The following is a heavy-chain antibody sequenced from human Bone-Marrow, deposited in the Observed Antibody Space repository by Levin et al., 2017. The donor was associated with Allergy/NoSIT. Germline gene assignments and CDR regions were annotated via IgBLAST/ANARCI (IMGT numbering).Heavy chain of an antibody. V-gene: IGHV3-74*01. CDR1: GFTFSSYW. J-gene: IGHJ4*02. D-gene: IGHD4-11*01. Sequence: PGGSLRLSCAASGFTFSSYWMHWVRQTPGKGLVWVSRINGDGSSTDYADSVKGRFSISRDNAKNTLFLQMNSLGAEDTAVYYCTRGALWPAVTPDYWGQGTLVTVSS. CDR3: TRGALWPAVTPDY. CDR2: INGDGSST.